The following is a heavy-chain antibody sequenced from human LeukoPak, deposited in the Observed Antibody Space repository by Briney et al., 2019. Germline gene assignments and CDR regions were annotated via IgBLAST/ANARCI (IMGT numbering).Heavy chain of an antibody. CDR3: ARDFGGLVYY. J-gene: IGHJ4*02. D-gene: IGHD3/OR15-3a*01. V-gene: IGHV3-7*01. Sequence: AGGSLRLSCAASGFTFSIYCMSWVPQAPGKGLEWVANITQDGSAKYYVGSVKGRFTISRDNAKNSLYLQMNSLRAEDTAVYYCARDFGGLVYYWGQGTLVTVSS. CDR2: ITQDGSAK. CDR1: GFTFSIYC.